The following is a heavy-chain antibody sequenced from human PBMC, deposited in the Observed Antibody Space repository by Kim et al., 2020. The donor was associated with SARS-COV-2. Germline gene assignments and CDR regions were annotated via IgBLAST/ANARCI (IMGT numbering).Heavy chain of an antibody. Sequence: ASVKVSCKASGYTFTSYAMNWVRQAPGQGLEWMGWINTNTGNPTYAQGFTGRFVFSLNTSVSTAYLQISSLKAEDTAVYYCASRGDQDAFVYWGQGTLVTVSS. D-gene: IGHD2-21*02. CDR3: ASRGDQDAFVY. CDR2: INTNTGNP. CDR1: GYTFTSYA. V-gene: IGHV7-4-1*02. J-gene: IGHJ4*02.